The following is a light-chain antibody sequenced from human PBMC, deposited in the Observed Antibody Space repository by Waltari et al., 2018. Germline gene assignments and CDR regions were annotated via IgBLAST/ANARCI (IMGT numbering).Light chain of an antibody. Sequence: EIVLTQSPATLSVSPGERVTLSCRASQTVSTRLAWYQKKSGQAPKVLIFDASTMATGIPATFTGSGSGTEFTLTISSLQSEDFAVYYCQQYKEWPLTFGGGTKVEIK. CDR1: QTVSTR. CDR3: QQYKEWPLT. J-gene: IGKJ4*01. CDR2: DAS. V-gene: IGKV3-15*01.